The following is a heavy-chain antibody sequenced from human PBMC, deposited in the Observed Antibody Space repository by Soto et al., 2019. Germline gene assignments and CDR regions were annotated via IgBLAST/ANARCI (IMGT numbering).Heavy chain of an antibody. V-gene: IGHV3-21*01. CDR2: ISSSSDYI. D-gene: IGHD6-19*01. CDR3: TRQFSS. CDR1: GFTFSIDI. J-gene: IGHJ5*02. Sequence: PGGSLRLSCAGSGFTFSIDIMNWVRQAPGKGLEWISSISSSSDYIDYADSVKGRFTISRDNAKNSLYLQMNSLRAEDTAVYYCTRQFSSWGQGILVTVSS.